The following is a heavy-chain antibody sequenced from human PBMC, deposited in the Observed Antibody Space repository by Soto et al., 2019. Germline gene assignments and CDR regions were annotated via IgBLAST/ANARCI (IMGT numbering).Heavy chain of an antibody. CDR3: VRDSSSWFYYYYGMDV. D-gene: IGHD6-13*01. J-gene: IGHJ6*02. CDR2: ISGYNDNT. V-gene: IGHV1-18*01. Sequence: QVQLKQSGPEVRKPGASVRVSCKASGYIFTNFGISWVRQATGQGLEWMGWISGYNDNTNYAQKLQGRVSMTTDTSTGTAYMDLRSLRSDDTAIYYCVRDSSSWFYYYYGMDVWGQGTTVTVSS. CDR1: GYIFTNFG.